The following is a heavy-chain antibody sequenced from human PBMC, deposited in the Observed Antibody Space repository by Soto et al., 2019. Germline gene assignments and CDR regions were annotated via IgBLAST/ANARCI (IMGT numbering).Heavy chain of an antibody. J-gene: IGHJ5*02. CDR3: ARFDGGSGRFFPPSWFDP. Sequence: PSETLSLTCAVSGDSINSSHWWNWVRQPPGKGLEWIGQVSHSGSTNYNPSLTSRVTISVDTSKNQFSLKLSSVTAADTAVYYCARFDGGSGRFFPPSWFDPWGQGTLVTVSS. V-gene: IGHV4-4*02. CDR2: VSHSGST. CDR1: GDSINSSHW. D-gene: IGHD3-10*01.